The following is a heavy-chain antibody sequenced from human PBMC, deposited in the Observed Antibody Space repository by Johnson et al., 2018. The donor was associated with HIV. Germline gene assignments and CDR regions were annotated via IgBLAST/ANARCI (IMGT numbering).Heavy chain of an antibody. V-gene: IGHV3-20*04. CDR1: GFTFDDYG. J-gene: IGHJ3*02. CDR2: INWDGDST. D-gene: IGHD4-23*01. CDR3: ARGDWLTVITSPDAFDI. Sequence: VQLVESGGGVVRPGGSLRLSCAASGFTFDDYGMSWVRQAPGKGLEWVSGINWDGDSTNYADSVKGRFTISRDNAKNFLYLQMNSLRTEDTAVYYCARGDWLTVITSPDAFDIWGQGTMVTVSS.